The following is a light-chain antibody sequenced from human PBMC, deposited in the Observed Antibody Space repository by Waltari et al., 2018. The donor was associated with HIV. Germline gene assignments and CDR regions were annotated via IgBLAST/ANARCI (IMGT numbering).Light chain of an antibody. CDR1: QSLRHRDGFNY. J-gene: IGKJ4*01. CDR3: MQALQAPPAT. CDR2: LGS. Sequence: EPAAMSCRSSQSLRHRDGFNYLDWYLQKPGQSPQLLIYLGSNRASGVPGRFSGGGSDTYFTLKISRVEAEDVGIYYCMQALQAPPATFGGGTRVEI. V-gene: IGKV2-28*01.